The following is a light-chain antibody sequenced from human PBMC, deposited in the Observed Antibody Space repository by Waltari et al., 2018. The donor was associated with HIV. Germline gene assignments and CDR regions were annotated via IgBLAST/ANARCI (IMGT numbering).Light chain of an antibody. V-gene: IGLV1-44*01. CDR1: GSNIGSNN. J-gene: IGLJ2*01. CDR3: AAWDDSLNGPV. CDR2: RNN. Sequence: QSVLTQSPSASGTPGQRVTISCSGSGSNIGSNNLHWYQQVPGTAPKLLIYRNNRRPSGVPDRFSGSKSGASASLAISGLQSEDEADYYCAAWDDSLNGPVFGGGTRLTVL.